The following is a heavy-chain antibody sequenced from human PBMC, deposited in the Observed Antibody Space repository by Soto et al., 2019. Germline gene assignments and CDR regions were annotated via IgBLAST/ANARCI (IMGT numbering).Heavy chain of an antibody. CDR1: GGSISSSRSY. CDR3: ARDKGNWNYPNRRENWFDP. D-gene: IGHD1-7*01. J-gene: IGHJ5*02. CDR2: IFYSGST. Sequence: SETMSLTCNVSGGSISSSRSYWAWIRQPPGKGLEWIANIFYSGSTYYNPSLASRVTVSVDTSKNQFSLKLSSVTAADTAVYYCARDKGNWNYPNRRENWFDPWGQGTLVTVSS. V-gene: IGHV4-39*07.